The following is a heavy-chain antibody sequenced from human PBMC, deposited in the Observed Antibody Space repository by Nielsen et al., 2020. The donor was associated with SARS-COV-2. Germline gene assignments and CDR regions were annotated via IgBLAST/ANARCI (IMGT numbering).Heavy chain of an antibody. CDR2: ISYDGSNK. J-gene: IGHJ4*02. D-gene: IGHD3-22*01. CDR3: AKDSVYYDSSGFLTY. V-gene: IGHV3-30*18. Sequence: GGSLRLSCAASGFTFSSYGMHWVRQAPGKGLEWVAVISYDGSNKYYADSVKGRFTISRDNSKNTLYLQMNSLRAEDTAVYYCAKDSVYYDSSGFLTYWGRGTLVTVSS. CDR1: GFTFSSYG.